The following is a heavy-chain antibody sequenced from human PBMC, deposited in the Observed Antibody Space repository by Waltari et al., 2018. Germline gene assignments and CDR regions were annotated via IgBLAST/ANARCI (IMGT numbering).Heavy chain of an antibody. V-gene: IGHV3-7*03. D-gene: IGHD3-10*01. CDR3: ATYGWLGY. CDR2: IDYDGSEK. Sequence: EFIVGNYGVAWVGQASGGWLEWVANIDYDGSEKDYVDSVKGRFTISRDNARNSRYLQMNSLGAEDTAVYYCATYGWLGYWGQGTLVTVSS. CDR1: EFIVGNYG. J-gene: IGHJ4*02.